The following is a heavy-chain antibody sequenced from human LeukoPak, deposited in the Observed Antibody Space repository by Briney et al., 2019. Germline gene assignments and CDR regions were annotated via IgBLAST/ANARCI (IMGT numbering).Heavy chain of an antibody. CDR3: ARDIATVVHQD. Sequence: GASVKVSCKASGYTFSSYGISWVRQAPGQGLEWMGWISGYNGNTNYVQRFRGRVTVTTDTSTTTAYMELRNLRSDDTAVYYCARDIATVVHQDWGQGTLVTVSS. CDR1: GYTFSSYG. D-gene: IGHD2-15*01. V-gene: IGHV1-18*01. J-gene: IGHJ4*02. CDR2: ISGYNGNT.